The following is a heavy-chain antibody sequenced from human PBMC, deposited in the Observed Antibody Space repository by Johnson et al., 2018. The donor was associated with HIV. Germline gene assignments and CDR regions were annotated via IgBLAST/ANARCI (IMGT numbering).Heavy chain of an antibody. Sequence: VQLVESGGGLVQPGGSLRLSCAASGFTFSNYDMHWVRQVPGNGLEWVSAIGTISDTFYPDSVKGRFTISRDNAKNSVDLQMNSLRAEDTAVYYCATSMGATALAFDIWGQGTMVTVSS. V-gene: IGHV3-13*01. J-gene: IGHJ3*02. D-gene: IGHD1-26*01. CDR2: IGTISDT. CDR1: GFTFSNYD. CDR3: ATSMGATALAFDI.